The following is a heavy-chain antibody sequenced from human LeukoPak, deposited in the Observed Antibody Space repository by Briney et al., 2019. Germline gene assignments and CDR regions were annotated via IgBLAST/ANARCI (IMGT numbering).Heavy chain of an antibody. J-gene: IGHJ5*02. CDR1: GYTFTSYG. Sequence: ASVKVSCKASGYTFTSYGISWVQQAPGQGFEWMGWISAYNGNTNYAQKPQGRVTMTTDTSTSTAYMELRSLRSDDTAVYYCARGSRSGWYFWFDPWGQGTLVTVSS. V-gene: IGHV1-18*01. D-gene: IGHD6-19*01. CDR3: ARGSRSGWYFWFDP. CDR2: ISAYNGNT.